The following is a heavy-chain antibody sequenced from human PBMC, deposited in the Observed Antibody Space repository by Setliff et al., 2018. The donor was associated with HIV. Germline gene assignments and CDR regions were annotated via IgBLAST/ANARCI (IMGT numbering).Heavy chain of an antibody. D-gene: IGHD3-22*01. Sequence: SVKVSCKASGYTFSSYDINWVRQAPGQGFEWMGGIIPILGIANYAQKFQGRVTITADKSTSTAYMELSSLRSEDTAVYYCARDREYYYDNSGSPSFDYWGQGTLVTVS. CDR1: GYTFSSYD. CDR3: ARDREYYYDNSGSPSFDY. J-gene: IGHJ4*02. CDR2: IIPILGIA. V-gene: IGHV1-69*10.